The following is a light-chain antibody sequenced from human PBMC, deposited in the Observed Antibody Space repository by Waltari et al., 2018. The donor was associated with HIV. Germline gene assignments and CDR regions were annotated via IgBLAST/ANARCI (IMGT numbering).Light chain of an antibody. CDR2: SNN. CDR1: SPNIGSNT. Sequence: QSVLTQPPSASGTTGQRVTISCSGSSPNIGSNTVNWYQQLPGTAPKLLIYSNNQRPSGVPDRFSGSKSGTSASLAISGLQSEDEADYYCAAWDDSLNAWVFGGGTKLTVL. CDR3: AAWDDSLNAWV. V-gene: IGLV1-44*01. J-gene: IGLJ3*02.